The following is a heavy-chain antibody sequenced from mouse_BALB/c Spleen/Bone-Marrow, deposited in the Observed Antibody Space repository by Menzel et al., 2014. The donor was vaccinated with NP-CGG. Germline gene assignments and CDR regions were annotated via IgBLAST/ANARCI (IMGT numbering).Heavy chain of an antibody. CDR3: ARGGLHYFDY. CDR1: GYTFTSYW. Sequence: DLVKPGASVKLSCKASGYTFTSYWINWIKQRPGQGLEWIGRIAPGSGSSYYNEMFKGKASLTVDTFSSTAYIQLSSLSSEDSAVYFCARGGLHYFDYWGQGTTLTVSS. J-gene: IGHJ2*01. CDR2: IAPGSGSS. V-gene: IGHV1S41*01. D-gene: IGHD3-3*01.